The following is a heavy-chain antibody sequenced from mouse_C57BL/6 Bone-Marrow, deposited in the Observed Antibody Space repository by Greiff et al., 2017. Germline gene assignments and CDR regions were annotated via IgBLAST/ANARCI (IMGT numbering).Heavy chain of an antibody. D-gene: IGHD1-1*02. J-gene: IGHJ3*01. Sequence: VQLQQPGAELVKPGASVKMSCKASGYTFTSYWITWVKQRPGQGLEWIGDIYPGSGSTNYNEKFKSKATLTVDTSSSTAYMQLSSLTSEDSAVYYCAREAVATRLGRFDYWGQGTLVTVSA. V-gene: IGHV1-55*01. CDR2: IYPGSGST. CDR1: GYTFTSYW. CDR3: AREAVATRLGRFDY.